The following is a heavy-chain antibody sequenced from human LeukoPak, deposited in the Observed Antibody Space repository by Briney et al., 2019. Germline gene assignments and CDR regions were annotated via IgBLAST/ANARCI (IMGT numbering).Heavy chain of an antibody. CDR1: GGSFSGYY. J-gene: IGHJ4*02. V-gene: IGHV4-31*11. Sequence: SETLSLTCAVYGGSFSGYYWSWIRQHPGNGLEWIGYIYYSGSTYYNPSLKSRVTISVDTSKNQFSLKLSSVTAADTAVYYCARELYSDYVDYWGQGTLVTVSS. CDR2: IYYSGST. D-gene: IGHD4-11*01. CDR3: ARELYSDYVDY.